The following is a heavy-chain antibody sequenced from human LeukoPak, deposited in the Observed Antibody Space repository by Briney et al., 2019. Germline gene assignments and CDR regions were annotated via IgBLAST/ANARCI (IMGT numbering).Heavy chain of an antibody. CDR3: AKRVGGTPDN. CDR1: RFTLTTYV. CDR2: IGGDSVSR. Sequence: GGSLRLSCAASRFTLTTYVMMWVRQAPGEGLEWVSAIGGDSVSRDYSDSVKGRFTLSRDNTKNTLYLQMNRLRVEGTALYFGAKRVGGTPDNWGLGTLVTVSS. J-gene: IGHJ4*02. D-gene: IGHD1-26*01. V-gene: IGHV3-23*01.